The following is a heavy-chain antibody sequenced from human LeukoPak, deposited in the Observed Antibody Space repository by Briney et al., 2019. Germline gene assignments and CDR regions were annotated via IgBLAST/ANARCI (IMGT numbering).Heavy chain of an antibody. D-gene: IGHD5-18*01. V-gene: IGHV4-61*05. CDR2: IYNSGST. CDR1: GGSISSSSYY. J-gene: IGHJ2*01. Sequence: SETLSLTCTVSGGSISSSSYYWGWIRQTPGKGLEWVGYIYNSGSTNYSPSLKSRVTISVDTSKNQFSLKLSSVTAADTAVYYCARRNGIQLWNYWFFDLWGRGTLVSVSS. CDR3: ARRNGIQLWNYWFFDL.